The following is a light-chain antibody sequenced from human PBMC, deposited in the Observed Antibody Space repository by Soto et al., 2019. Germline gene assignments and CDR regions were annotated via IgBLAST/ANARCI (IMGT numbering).Light chain of an antibody. Sequence: QPVLTQPASVSGSPGQSITISCTGTSSDVGGYNYVSWYQQHPGKAPKLMIYEVSNRPSGVSNRFSGSKSGNTASLIISGLQAEDEADYYCSSYTSSSKVFGTGTKLTVL. CDR2: EVS. V-gene: IGLV2-14*01. CDR3: SSYTSSSKV. CDR1: SSDVGGYNY. J-gene: IGLJ1*01.